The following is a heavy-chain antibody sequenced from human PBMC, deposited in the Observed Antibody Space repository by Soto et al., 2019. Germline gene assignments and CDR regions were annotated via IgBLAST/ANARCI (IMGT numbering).Heavy chain of an antibody. D-gene: IGHD6-13*01. CDR3: ARSSSWYVFDY. CDR2: INAGNGNT. Sequence: QVQLVQSGAEVKKPGASVKVSCKAAGYTFTSYAMHWVRQAPGQRLEWMGWINAGNGNTKYSQKFQGWVTITRKPSASTAYMEMSSLRSEDTAVYSCARSSSWYVFDYGGQGTLVTVSS. CDR1: GYTFTSYA. J-gene: IGHJ4*02. V-gene: IGHV1-3*01.